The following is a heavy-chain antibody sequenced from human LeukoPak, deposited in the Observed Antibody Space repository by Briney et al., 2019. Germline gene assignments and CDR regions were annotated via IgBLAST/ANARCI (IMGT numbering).Heavy chain of an antibody. Sequence: SETLSLTCTVSGGSISSGGYYWSWIRQHPGKGLEWIGYIYYSGSTYYNPSLKSRVTISVDTSKNQFSLKLSSVTAADTAVYYCARVVGFGEFQYYMDVWGKGTTVTVSS. D-gene: IGHD3-10*01. V-gene: IGHV4-31*03. J-gene: IGHJ6*03. CDR1: GGSISSGGYY. CDR3: ARVVGFGEFQYYMDV. CDR2: IYYSGST.